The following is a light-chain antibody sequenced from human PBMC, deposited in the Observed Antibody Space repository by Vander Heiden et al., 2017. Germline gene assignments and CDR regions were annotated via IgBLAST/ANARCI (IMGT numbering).Light chain of an antibody. CDR3: QQRSNWYT. Sequence: EILLTQPPATWLLSPGERATPSCRASQSVSSYLAWYQQKPGQAPRLLIYDASNRATGIPARFSGSGSGTDFTLTISSLEPEDFAVYYCQQRSNWYTFGQGTKLEIK. CDR1: QSVSSY. J-gene: IGKJ2*01. V-gene: IGKV3-11*01. CDR2: DAS.